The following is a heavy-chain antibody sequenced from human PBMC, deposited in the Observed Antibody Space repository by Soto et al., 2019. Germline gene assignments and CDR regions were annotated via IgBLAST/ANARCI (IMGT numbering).Heavy chain of an antibody. CDR2: IYYSGST. J-gene: IGHJ6*02. CDR1: GASISSGGYY. V-gene: IGHV4-31*03. Sequence: QVQLQESGPGLVKPSQTLSLTCTVSGASISSGGYYWSWIRQHPGKGLEWIGYIYYSGSTCYNPSLKSRVTISVDTSKNQFSLKLSSVTAADTAVYYCAASCVSCRGFNYYGMDVWGQGTTVTVSS. CDR3: AASCVSCRGFNYYGMDV. D-gene: IGHD5-12*01.